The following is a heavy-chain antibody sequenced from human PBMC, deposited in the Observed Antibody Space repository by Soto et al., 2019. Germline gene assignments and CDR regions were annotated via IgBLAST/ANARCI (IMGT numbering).Heavy chain of an antibody. Sequence: EVHLLESGGALAQPGGSLRLSCIASGFTFSNYAMSWVRQSPGKELEWVSTINGGGDRTYYTDSVKGRFTVSRDNSKYMLSLQMISLNAEDTAMYYCAKDHWDRHNTGFPWDDWCLGTLVTVTS. CDR3: AKDHWDRHNTGFPWDD. V-gene: IGHV3-23*01. CDR1: GFTFSNYA. D-gene: IGHD2-8*02. J-gene: IGHJ4*02. CDR2: INGGGDRT.